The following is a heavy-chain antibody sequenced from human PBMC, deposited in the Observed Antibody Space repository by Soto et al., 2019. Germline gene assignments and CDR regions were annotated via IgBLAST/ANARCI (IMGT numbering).Heavy chain of an antibody. Sequence: QMQLVESGGGLVEPGGSLRLSCEASGFTFSHHYMSWIRQAPGKGLEWVSYISRSGTTIYYADSVRGRFTISRDNSKNSMYLQMDSLRAEDTAMYYCGRDPELWEENVATRPSTYYYGMDVWGQGTTVTVSS. CDR2: ISRSGTTI. J-gene: IGHJ6*02. CDR1: GFTFSHHY. D-gene: IGHD5-18*01. CDR3: GRDPELWEENVATRPSTYYYGMDV. V-gene: IGHV3-11*01.